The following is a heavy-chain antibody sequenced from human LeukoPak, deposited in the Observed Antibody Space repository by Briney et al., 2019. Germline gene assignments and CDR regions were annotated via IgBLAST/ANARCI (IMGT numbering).Heavy chain of an antibody. Sequence: GGSLRLSCAASGFAFSSYGMHWVRQAPGKGLEWVALIWYDGSNKYYADSVKGRFTISRDSSKNTLYLEMSSLRAEDTAVYFCARERTLYVSGSGYGMDVWGQGTTVTASS. J-gene: IGHJ6*02. V-gene: IGHV3-33*01. CDR2: IWYDGSNK. CDR3: ARERTLYVSGSGYGMDV. D-gene: IGHD3-10*01. CDR1: GFAFSSYG.